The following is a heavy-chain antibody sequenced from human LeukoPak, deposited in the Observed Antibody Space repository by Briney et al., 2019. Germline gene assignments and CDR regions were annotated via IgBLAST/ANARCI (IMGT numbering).Heavy chain of an antibody. Sequence: PGRSLRLSCAASGFTFSSYAMHWVRQAPGKGLEWVAVISYDGSNKYYADSVKGRFTISRDNSKNTLYLQMNSLRAEDTAVYYCASFDLHYYDSSGYYDHAFDIWGQGTMVTVSS. CDR1: GFTFSSYA. J-gene: IGHJ3*02. D-gene: IGHD3-22*01. CDR2: ISYDGSNK. V-gene: IGHV3-30*04. CDR3: ASFDLHYYDSSGYYDHAFDI.